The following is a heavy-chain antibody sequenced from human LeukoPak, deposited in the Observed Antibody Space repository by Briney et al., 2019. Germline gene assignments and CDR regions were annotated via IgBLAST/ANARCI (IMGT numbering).Heavy chain of an antibody. CDR1: GFTFSSYA. CDR2: ISADASST. D-gene: IGHD4-17*01. CDR3: ARGAYGDYDY. V-gene: IGHV3-23*01. J-gene: IGHJ4*02. Sequence: GGSLRLSCAASGFTFSSYAMSWVRQAPGKGLEWVSAISADASSTYYADSVEGRFTISRYNSKNALFLQMNSLRAEDTAVYYCARGAYGDYDYWGQGTLDTVSS.